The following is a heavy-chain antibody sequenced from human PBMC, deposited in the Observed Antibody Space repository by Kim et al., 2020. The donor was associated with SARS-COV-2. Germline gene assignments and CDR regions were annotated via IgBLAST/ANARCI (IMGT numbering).Heavy chain of an antibody. J-gene: IGHJ4*02. Sequence: GGSLRLSCAASGFTFSSYGMHWVRQAPGKGLEWVAVIWYDGSNKYYADSVKGRFTISRDNSKNTLYLQMNSLRAEDTAVYYCAKAWIRLWSPFVYWCQET. V-gene: IGHV3-33*06. CDR2: IWYDGSNK. CDR1: GFTFSSYG. CDR3: AKAWIRLWSPFVY. D-gene: IGHD5-18*01.